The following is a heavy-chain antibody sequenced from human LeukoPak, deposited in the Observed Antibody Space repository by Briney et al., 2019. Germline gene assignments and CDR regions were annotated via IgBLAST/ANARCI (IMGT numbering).Heavy chain of an antibody. CDR1: GGSFSGYY. J-gene: IGHJ4*02. CDR3: ARGGEYCSGGSCRYFDY. D-gene: IGHD2-15*01. CDR2: INHSGST. Sequence: SETLSLTCAVYGGSFSGYYWSWIRQPPGKGLEWIGEINHSGSTNYNPSLKSRVTISVDTSKNQFSLKLSSVTAADTAVYYCARGGEYCSGGSCRYFDYWGQGTLVTVSS. V-gene: IGHV4-34*01.